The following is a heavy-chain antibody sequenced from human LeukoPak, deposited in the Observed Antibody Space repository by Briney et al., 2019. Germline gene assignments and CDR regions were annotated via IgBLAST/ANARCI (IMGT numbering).Heavy chain of an antibody. CDR1: GYTFTGYY. CDR3: VKESGDSDSTFDY. D-gene: IGHD7-27*01. Sequence: ASVKVSCKASGYTFTGYYLHWVRQAPGQGLELMGWINPNSGGTNYAQKFQGRVTMTRDTSISIAYMELSRLTSDDTAVYYCVKESGDSDSTFDYWGQGSLVTVSS. CDR2: INPNSGGT. J-gene: IGHJ4*02. V-gene: IGHV1-2*02.